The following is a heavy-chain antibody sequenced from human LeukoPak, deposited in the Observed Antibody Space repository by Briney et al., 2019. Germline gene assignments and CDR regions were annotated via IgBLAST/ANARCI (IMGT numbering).Heavy chain of an antibody. V-gene: IGHV4-34*01. Sequence: SETLSLTCAVYGGSFSGYYWSWIRQPPGKGLEWIGEINHSGSTNYNPSLKSRVTISVDTSKNQFSLKLSSVTAADTAVYYCARGSDAKPRAAAGTINAFDIWGQGTVVTVSS. CDR1: GGSFSGYY. D-gene: IGHD6-13*01. J-gene: IGHJ3*02. CDR3: ARGSDAKPRAAAGTINAFDI. CDR2: INHSGST.